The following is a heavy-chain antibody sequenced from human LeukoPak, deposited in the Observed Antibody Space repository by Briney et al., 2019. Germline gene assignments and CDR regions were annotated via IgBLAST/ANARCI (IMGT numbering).Heavy chain of an antibody. J-gene: IGHJ4*02. Sequence: PSETLSLTCTISRGSIRGFYWSWIRQPPGKGLEWIGYIYYSGSSNYNPSLKSRVTISVDTSKDQFSLKLSSVTAADTAVYYCARNRASGTPYFDYWGQGLLVTVSS. D-gene: IGHD3-10*01. CDR1: RGSIRGFY. CDR3: ARNRASGTPYFDY. CDR2: IYYSGSS. V-gene: IGHV4-59*08.